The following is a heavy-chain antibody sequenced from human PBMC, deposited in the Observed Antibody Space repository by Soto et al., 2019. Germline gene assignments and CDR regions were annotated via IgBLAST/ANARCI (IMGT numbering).Heavy chain of an antibody. CDR1: GGSMSSNY. V-gene: IGHV4-59*01. CDR3: VSYRGAFYFDH. J-gene: IGHJ4*02. D-gene: IGHD4-4*01. Sequence: LSLTCTVSGGSMSSNYWSWIRQSPAKGLEWIGFVYYGGTNYNPSFESRVTMSVDTPKKQFSLELSDVTAADTAVYYCVSYRGAFYFDHWGQGTLVTVSS. CDR2: VYYGGT.